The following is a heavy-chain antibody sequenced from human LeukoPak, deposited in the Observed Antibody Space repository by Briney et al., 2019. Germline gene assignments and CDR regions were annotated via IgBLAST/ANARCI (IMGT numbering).Heavy chain of an antibody. CDR1: GDSIRSYY. CDR3: ARDPQLGPFDY. CDR2: VYVTGNT. Sequence: SETLSLICTVSGDSIRSYYWSWIRQPAGKGLEWIGRVYVTGNTNYSPSLKSRVTMSVDTSKNQFSLKLSSVTAADTAVYYCARDPQLGPFDYWGQRTLVTVSS. V-gene: IGHV4-4*07. J-gene: IGHJ4*02. D-gene: IGHD6-6*01.